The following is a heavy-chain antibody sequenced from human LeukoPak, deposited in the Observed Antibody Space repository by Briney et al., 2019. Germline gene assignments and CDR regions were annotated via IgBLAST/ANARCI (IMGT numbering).Heavy chain of an antibody. CDR3: ARDLLGSDAFDI. Sequence: GGSLRLSCAASGFTFSSYAMSWVRQAPGKGLEWVSAISGSGGSTYYADSVKGRFTISRDNSKNTLYLQMNSLRAEDTAVYYCARDLLGSDAFDIWGQGTMVTVSS. CDR2: ISGSGGST. D-gene: IGHD2/OR15-2a*01. CDR1: GFTFSSYA. J-gene: IGHJ3*02. V-gene: IGHV3-23*01.